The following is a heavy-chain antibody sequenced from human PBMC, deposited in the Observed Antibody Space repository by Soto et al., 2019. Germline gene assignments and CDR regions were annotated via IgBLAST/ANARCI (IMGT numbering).Heavy chain of an antibody. D-gene: IGHD3-22*01. CDR3: AYYNSSGYHPSFDY. V-gene: IGHV1-58*01. J-gene: IGHJ4*02. Sequence: GASVKVSCTASGFTFTSSAVQWVRQARGQRLEWIGWIVVGSGDTNYAQKFQGRVTITRDMSTSTAYMELSSLRSEDTAVYYCAYYNSSGYHPSFDYWGQGTLVTVSS. CDR1: GFTFTSSA. CDR2: IVVGSGDT.